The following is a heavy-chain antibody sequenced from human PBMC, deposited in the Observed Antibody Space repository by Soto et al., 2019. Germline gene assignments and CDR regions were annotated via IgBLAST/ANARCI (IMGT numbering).Heavy chain of an antibody. V-gene: IGHV4-4*07. CDR3: ARDDEGRNGAGVY. D-gene: IGHD6-13*01. J-gene: IGHJ4*02. Sequence: ETLSLTCTVSCVSISGYYWSWIRQPAGKGLESIGRIYTTLSTNYNPSFKSRVTMSLDTSKTQFSLKLYSVTAAETDVYYCARDDEGRNGAGVYWGQGTLVTVSS. CDR1: CVSISGYY. CDR2: IYTTLST.